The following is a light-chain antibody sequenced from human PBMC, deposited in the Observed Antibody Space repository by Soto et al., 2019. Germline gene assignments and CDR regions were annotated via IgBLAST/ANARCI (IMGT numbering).Light chain of an antibody. CDR3: SSYTSTSTLWL. V-gene: IGLV2-14*03. CDR1: SSDVGRYHY. Sequence: QSALTQPASVSGSPGQSIAISCTGTSSDVGRYHYVSWYQQHPDKAPKLIIYDVNIRPSGVSNRFSGSKSGNTASLTISGLQPEDEADYYCSSYTSTSTLWLFGGGTQLTVL. J-gene: IGLJ7*01. CDR2: DVN.